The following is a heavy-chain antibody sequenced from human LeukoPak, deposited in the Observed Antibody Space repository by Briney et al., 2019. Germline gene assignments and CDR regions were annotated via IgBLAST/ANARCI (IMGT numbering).Heavy chain of an antibody. V-gene: IGHV1-8*01. CDR1: GYTFTSYD. CDR2: MNPNSGNT. J-gene: IGHJ6*03. CDR3: ARGPSSSSWHFRHYYYYMDV. D-gene: IGHD6-13*01. Sequence: ASVKVSCKASGYTFTSYDINWVRQATGQGLEWMGWMNPNSGNTGYAQKFQGRVTMTRNTSISTAYMELSSLRSEDTAVYYCARGPSSSSWHFRHYYYYMDVWGKGTTVTISS.